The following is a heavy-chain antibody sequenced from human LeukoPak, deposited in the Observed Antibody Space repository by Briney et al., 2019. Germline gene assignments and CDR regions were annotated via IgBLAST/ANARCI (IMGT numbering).Heavy chain of an antibody. CDR2: INHSGST. CDR1: GGSFSGYY. J-gene: IGHJ4*02. CDR3: AESYYYGSGSYSPDQYY. Sequence: KPSETLSLTCAVYGGSFSGYYWSWIRQPPGKGLEWIGEINHSGSTNYNPSLKSRVTISVDTSKNQFSLKLSSVTAADTAVYYCAESYYYGSGSYSPDQYYWGQGTLVTVSS. D-gene: IGHD3-10*01. V-gene: IGHV4-34*01.